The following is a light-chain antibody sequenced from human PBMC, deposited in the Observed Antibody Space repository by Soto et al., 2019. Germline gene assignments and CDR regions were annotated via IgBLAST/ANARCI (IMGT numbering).Light chain of an antibody. V-gene: IGKV1-9*01. CDR2: AAS. CDR1: QGISSY. CDR3: HQRQSWPRT. J-gene: IGKJ1*01. Sequence: EIQLTRSPSFLSASVGDRVTITCRASQGISSYLAWYQQKPGKAPKLLIYAASTLQSGVPSRFSGSGSGTDFTLTISCLQSEDLAVYYCHQRQSWPRTCGQGTKVDI.